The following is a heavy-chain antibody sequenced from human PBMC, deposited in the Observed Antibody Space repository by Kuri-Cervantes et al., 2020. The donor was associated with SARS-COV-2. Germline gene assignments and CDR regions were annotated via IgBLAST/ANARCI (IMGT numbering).Heavy chain of an antibody. Sequence: ASVKVSCKASGYTFNTYSIIWVRQAPGQGLEWMGWINTYNGNTNYAQKLQGRVTMTTDTSTSTAYMELRSLRSDDTAVYYCATTGIAVAGRAGSDYWGQGTLVTVSS. CDR2: INTYNGNT. V-gene: IGHV1-18*01. D-gene: IGHD6-19*01. CDR1: GYTFNTYS. J-gene: IGHJ4*02. CDR3: ATTGIAVAGRAGSDY.